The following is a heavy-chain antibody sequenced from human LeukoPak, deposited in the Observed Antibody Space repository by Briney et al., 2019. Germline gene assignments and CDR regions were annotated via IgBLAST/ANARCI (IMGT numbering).Heavy chain of an antibody. CDR3: AKDVGYEGY. CDR1: GFTFSSYG. J-gene: IGHJ4*02. V-gene: IGHV3-30*18. CDR2: ISYDGSNK. D-gene: IGHD5-18*01. Sequence: GGSLRLSWAASGFTFSSYGMHWVRQAPGKGLEWMAVISYDGSNKYYADSVKGRFTISRDNSKNTLYLQMNSLRAEDTAVYYCAKDVGYEGYWGQGTLVTVSS.